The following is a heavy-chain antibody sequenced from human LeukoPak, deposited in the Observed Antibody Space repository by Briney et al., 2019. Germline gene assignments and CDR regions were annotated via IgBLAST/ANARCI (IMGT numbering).Heavy chain of an antibody. CDR2: ISSSSSYI. CDR3: ARDPSYRGFDAFDI. J-gene: IGHJ3*02. CDR1: GFTFSYYS. Sequence: PGGSLRLSCAASGFTFSYYSMNWVRQAPGKGLEWVSSISSSSSYIYYADSVKGRFTISRDNAKNSLYLQMNYLRAEDTAVYYCARDPSYRGFDAFDIWGQGTMVTVSS. D-gene: IGHD1-26*01. V-gene: IGHV3-21*01.